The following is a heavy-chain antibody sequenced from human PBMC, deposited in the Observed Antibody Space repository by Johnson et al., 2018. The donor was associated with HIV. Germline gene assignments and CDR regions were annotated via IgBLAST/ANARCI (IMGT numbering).Heavy chain of an antibody. CDR1: GFIFDDYG. CDR2: INWNGGST. Sequence: MLLVESGGGVVRPGGSLRLSCEASGFIFDDYGMSWVRQAPGKGLEWVSGINWNGGSTGYADSVKGRFTISRDNSKNTLYLQMNSLRAEDTAVYYCARGVGGRTADAFDIWGQGTMVTVSS. J-gene: IGHJ3*02. CDR3: ARGVGGRTADAFDI. V-gene: IGHV3-20*04. D-gene: IGHD3-16*01.